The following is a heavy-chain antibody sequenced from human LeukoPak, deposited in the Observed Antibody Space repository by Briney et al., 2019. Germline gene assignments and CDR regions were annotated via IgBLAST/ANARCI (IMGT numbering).Heavy chain of an antibody. CDR2: IRSKAYGGTT. V-gene: IGHV3-49*04. CDR3: TTPDFDF. J-gene: IGHJ4*02. Sequence: PGGSLRLSCTASGFTFGDYAMSWVRQAPGKGLEWVGFIRSKAYGGTTEYAASVKGRFTISRDDSKSIAYLQMNSLETEDTAVYYCTTPDFDFWGQGTLVTVSS. CDR1: GFTFGDYA.